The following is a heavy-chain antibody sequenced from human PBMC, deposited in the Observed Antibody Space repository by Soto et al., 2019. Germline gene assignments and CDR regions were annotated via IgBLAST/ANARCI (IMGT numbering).Heavy chain of an antibody. D-gene: IGHD1-26*01. CDR2: INHSGST. V-gene: IGHV4-34*01. J-gene: IGHJ6*02. Sequence: SETLSLTCAVYGGSFSGYYWSWIRQPPGKGLEWIGEINHSGSTNYNPSLKSRVTISVDTSKNQFSLKLSSVTAADTAVYYCARNSGSYSRDYSARYYYGMDVWGQGTTVT. CDR1: GGSFSGYY. CDR3: ARNSGSYSRDYSARYYYGMDV.